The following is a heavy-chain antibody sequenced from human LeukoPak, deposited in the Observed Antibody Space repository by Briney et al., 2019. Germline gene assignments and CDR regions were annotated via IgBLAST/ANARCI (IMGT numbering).Heavy chain of an antibody. V-gene: IGHV1-24*01. CDR1: GYTLTELS. Sequence: ASVKVSCKVSGYTLTELSMHWVRQAPGKGLEWMGGFDPEDGETIYAQKFQGRVTMTEDTSTDTAYMELSSLRSEDTAVYYCATSNRKPKYPSTGSTVVTPGDWFDPWGQGTLVTVSS. CDR3: ATSNRKPKYPSTGSTVVTPGDWFDP. CDR2: FDPEDGET. J-gene: IGHJ5*02. D-gene: IGHD4-23*01.